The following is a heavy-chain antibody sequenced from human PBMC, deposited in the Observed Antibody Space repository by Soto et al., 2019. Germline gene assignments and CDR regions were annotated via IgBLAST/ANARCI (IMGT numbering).Heavy chain of an antibody. Sequence: GASVKVSCKASGYTFTNNDVSWVRQATGQGLEWMGWISTDNGNTKYSEKFQGRVAFTRDASASTVYMELSSLISRDTAIYYCARDQTYFFDRSGRNWFDPWGRGTLVTVSS. CDR3: ARDQTYFFDRSGRNWFDP. CDR1: GYTFTNND. J-gene: IGHJ5*02. CDR2: ISTDNGNT. D-gene: IGHD3-22*01. V-gene: IGHV1-3*04.